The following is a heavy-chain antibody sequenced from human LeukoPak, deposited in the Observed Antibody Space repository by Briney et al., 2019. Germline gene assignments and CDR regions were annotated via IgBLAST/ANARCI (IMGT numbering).Heavy chain of an antibody. CDR3: ARSDVLRFLEWSWNWFDP. D-gene: IGHD3-3*01. CDR1: GGSISSYY. V-gene: IGHV4-59*08. CDR2: IYYSGST. Sequence: PSETLSLTCAVSGGSISSYYWSWIRQPPGKGLEWIGYIYYSGSTNYNPSLKSRVTISVDTSKNQFSLKLSSVTAADTAVYYCARSDVLRFLEWSWNWFDPWGQGTLVTVSS. J-gene: IGHJ5*02.